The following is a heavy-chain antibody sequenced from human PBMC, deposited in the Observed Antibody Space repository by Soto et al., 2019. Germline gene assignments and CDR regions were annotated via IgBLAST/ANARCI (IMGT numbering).Heavy chain of an antibody. CDR1: GLTFSGHW. CDR2: IKQDGSEK. CDR3: ASRVPDVAYYGVFDY. V-gene: IGHV3-7*03. Sequence: GGSLRISCAASGLTFSGHWMTWVRQAPGKGLEWVANIKQDGSEKYYVDSVKGRFTISRDNAKNSVFLQMNSLTVEDTAMYYCASRVPDVAYYGVFDYWGQGTLVTVSS. D-gene: IGHD3-3*01. J-gene: IGHJ4*02.